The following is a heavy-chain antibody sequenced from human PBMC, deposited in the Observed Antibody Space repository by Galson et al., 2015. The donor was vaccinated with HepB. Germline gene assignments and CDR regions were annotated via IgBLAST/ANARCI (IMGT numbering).Heavy chain of an antibody. Sequence: LRLSCAASGFTFSGHWMHWVRQAPGKGLIWVSRINSDGSSSSYGDYVKGRFTISRDDAKNTLYLQLNSLRAEDTAIYYCARGRPGTFTVLGNWGQGTLVTVSS. D-gene: IGHD1-1*01. CDR3: ARGRPGTFTVLGN. CDR1: GFTFSGHW. J-gene: IGHJ4*02. CDR2: INSDGSSS. V-gene: IGHV3-74*01.